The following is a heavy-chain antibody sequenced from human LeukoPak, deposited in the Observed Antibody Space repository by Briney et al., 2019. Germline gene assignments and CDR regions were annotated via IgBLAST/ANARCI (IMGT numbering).Heavy chain of an antibody. J-gene: IGHJ4*02. D-gene: IGHD2-21*01. V-gene: IGHV3-74*01. CDR3: ARESVWSLDY. Sequence: PGGSLRLSCAASGFTSSSHYMHWVRQVPGKGLVWVSRINSDGNETPYADSVKGRFTISRDNAKNTLFLQMNSLRAEDTAVYYCARESVWSLDYWGQGTLVTVSS. CDR1: GFTSSSHY. CDR2: INSDGNET.